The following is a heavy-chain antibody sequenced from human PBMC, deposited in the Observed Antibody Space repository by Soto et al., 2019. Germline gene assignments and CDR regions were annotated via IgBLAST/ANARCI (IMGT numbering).Heavy chain of an antibody. D-gene: IGHD3-10*01. J-gene: IGHJ4*02. CDR1: GYTFRSYG. CDR2: ISGYNGNT. V-gene: IGHV1-18*01. CDR3: ARDRGGVTSGSAYYFDY. Sequence: QVQLVQSGPEVKKPGASVKVSCKATGYTFRSYGVTWVRQAPGQGLEWMGWISGYNGNTEYAQKLQGRVTMTTDTSTSTVYMELRSLGSADTAGYYCARDRGGVTSGSAYYFDYWGQGTLVTVSS.